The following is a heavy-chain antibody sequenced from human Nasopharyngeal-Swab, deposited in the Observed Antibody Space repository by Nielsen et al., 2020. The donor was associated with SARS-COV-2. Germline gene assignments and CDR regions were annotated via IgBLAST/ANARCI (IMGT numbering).Heavy chain of an antibody. CDR1: GYTFTSYA. D-gene: IGHD2-2*01. Sequence: ASVKVSCKASGYTFTSYAMHWVRQAPGQRLEWMGWINAGNGNTKYSQKFRGRVTITRDTSASTAYMELSSLRSEDTAVYYCARDRGYCSSTSCQNAFDIWGQGTMVTVSS. J-gene: IGHJ3*02. V-gene: IGHV1-3*01. CDR3: ARDRGYCSSTSCQNAFDI. CDR2: INAGNGNT.